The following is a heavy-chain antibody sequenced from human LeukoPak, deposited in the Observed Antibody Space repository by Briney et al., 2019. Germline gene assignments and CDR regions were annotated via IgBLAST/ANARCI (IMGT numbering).Heavy chain of an antibody. CDR3: ARDRNYGDYGSYYFDH. CDR1: GGSISSGGYS. CDR2: IYHSGST. Sequence: SQTLSLTCAVSGGSISSGGYSWSWIRQPPGKGLEWIGYIYHSGSTYYNPSLESRVTISIDRSKNQFSLKLRSVTAADTAVYYCARDRNYGDYGSYYFDHWGQGILVTVSS. J-gene: IGHJ4*02. V-gene: IGHV4-30-2*01. D-gene: IGHD4-17*01.